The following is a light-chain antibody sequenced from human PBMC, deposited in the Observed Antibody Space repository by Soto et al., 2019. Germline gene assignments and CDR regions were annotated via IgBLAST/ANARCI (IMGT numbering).Light chain of an antibody. CDR2: AAS. CDR1: QSISSY. J-gene: IGKJ4*01. CDR3: QQSYSTPLS. V-gene: IGKV1-39*01. Sequence: DIQMTQSPSSLSASVGDRVTITCRASQSISSYLNWYQQKPGKAPKLLIYAASSLQSGVPSRFSGSGSGTDFTLSISSLQPEDCTTYDCQQSYSTPLSVGGGTKVEI.